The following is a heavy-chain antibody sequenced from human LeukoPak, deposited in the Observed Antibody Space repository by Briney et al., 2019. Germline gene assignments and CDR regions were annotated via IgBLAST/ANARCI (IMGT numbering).Heavy chain of an antibody. D-gene: IGHD1-26*01. CDR3: ARGPSIVGAMDV. CDR2: INHSGST. CDR1: GGSFSGYY. Sequence: SETLSLTCAVYGGSFSGYYWSWIRQPPGKGLEWIGEINHSGSTNYNPSLKSRVTISVDTSKNQFSLKLSSVTAADTAVYYCARGPSIVGAMDVWGKGTTVTVSS. J-gene: IGHJ6*04. V-gene: IGHV4-34*01.